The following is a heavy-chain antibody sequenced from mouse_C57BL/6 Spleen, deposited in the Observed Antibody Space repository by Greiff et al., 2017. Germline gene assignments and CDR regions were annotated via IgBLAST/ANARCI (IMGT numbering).Heavy chain of an antibody. CDR1: GFNIKDYY. Sequence: VQLKQSGAELVKPGASVKLSCTASGFNIKDYYMHWVKQRTEQGLEWIGRIDPEDGETKYAPEFQGKATITADTSSNTAYLQHSSLTSEDTAVYYCARQGWEDYFDYWGQGTTLTVSS. D-gene: IGHD3-3*01. J-gene: IGHJ2*01. CDR3: ARQGWEDYFDY. V-gene: IGHV14-2*01. CDR2: IDPEDGET.